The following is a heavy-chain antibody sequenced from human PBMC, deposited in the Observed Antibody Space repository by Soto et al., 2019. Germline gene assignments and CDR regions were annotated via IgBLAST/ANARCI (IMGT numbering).Heavy chain of an antibody. Sequence: PSETLSLTCAVYGGSFSGYYWSWIRQPPGKGLEWIGEINHSGSTNYNPSLKSRVTISVDTSKNQFSLKLSSVTAADTAVYYCARGKERHQVRGVSRGWFDPWGQGTLVTVSS. V-gene: IGHV4-34*01. CDR1: GGSFSGYY. D-gene: IGHD3-10*01. J-gene: IGHJ5*02. CDR3: ARGKERHQVRGVSRGWFDP. CDR2: INHSGST.